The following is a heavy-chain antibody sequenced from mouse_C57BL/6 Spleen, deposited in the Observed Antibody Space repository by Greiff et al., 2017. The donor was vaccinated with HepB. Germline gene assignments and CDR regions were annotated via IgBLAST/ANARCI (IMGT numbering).Heavy chain of an antibody. V-gene: IGHV1-82*01. J-gene: IGHJ2*01. D-gene: IGHD1-1*01. CDR1: GYAFSSSW. CDR3: ASTKYYNDC. Sequence: VQLQESGPELVKPGASVKISCKASGYAFSSSWMNWVKQRPGKGLEWIGRIYPGDGDTNYNGKFKGKATLTADKSYSTAYMQRSSLTSEDAAVYYCASTKYYNDCWGKGTTLTVSS. CDR2: IYPGDGDT.